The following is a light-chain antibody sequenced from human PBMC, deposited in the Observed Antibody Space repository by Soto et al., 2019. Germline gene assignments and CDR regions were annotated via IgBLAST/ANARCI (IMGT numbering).Light chain of an antibody. CDR3: QQYNSYSWT. V-gene: IGKV1-5*01. CDR2: DVS. Sequence: DIQMSHSPSTLSASVGDRVIITCRASQSISRRLAWYQQKPGKAPRLLIYDVSTLESGVPSRFSGSGSGTEFTLTISGLQPDDFATYYCQQYNSYSWTFGQGTKVDIK. J-gene: IGKJ1*01. CDR1: QSISRR.